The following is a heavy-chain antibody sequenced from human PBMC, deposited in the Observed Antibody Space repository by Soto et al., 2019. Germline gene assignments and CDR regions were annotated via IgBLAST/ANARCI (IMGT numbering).Heavy chain of an antibody. D-gene: IGHD1-1*01. CDR1: GASISVYY. Sequence: SETLSLTCTVSGASISVYYWSWIRNSAGKGLEWIGRIYATGTTDYNPSLKSRVMMSVDTSKKQFSLKLRSVTAADTAVHYCVRDGTKTLRDWFDPWGQGISVTVSS. CDR2: IYATGTT. CDR3: VRDGTKTLRDWFDP. V-gene: IGHV4-4*07. J-gene: IGHJ5*02.